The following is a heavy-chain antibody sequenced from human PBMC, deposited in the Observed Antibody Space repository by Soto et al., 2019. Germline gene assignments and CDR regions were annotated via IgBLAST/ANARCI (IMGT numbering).Heavy chain of an antibody. CDR1: GGSFSGYY. Sequence: KLPETLSLTCAVYGGSFSGYYWSWIRQPPGKGLEWIGEINHSGSTNYNPSLKSRVTISVDTSKNQFSLKLSSVTAADTAVYYCARGHRMATATPYFDYWGQGTLVTVSS. CDR2: INHSGST. CDR3: ARGHRMATATPYFDY. J-gene: IGHJ4*02. V-gene: IGHV4-34*01. D-gene: IGHD5-12*01.